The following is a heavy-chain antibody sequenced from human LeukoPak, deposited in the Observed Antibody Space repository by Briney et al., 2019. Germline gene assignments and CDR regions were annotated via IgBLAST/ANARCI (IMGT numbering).Heavy chain of an antibody. CDR3: ARDTNYYDSSGYYY. CDR2: IKQDGSEK. D-gene: IGHD3-22*01. V-gene: IGHV3-7*01. J-gene: IGHJ4*02. Sequence: GGSLRLSCAASGFTFSSYWMSWVRQAPGKGLEWVSNIKQDGSEKYYVDSVKGRFTISRDNAKNSLYLQMNSLRAEDTAVYYCARDTNYYDSSGYYYWGQGTLVTVSS. CDR1: GFTFSSYW.